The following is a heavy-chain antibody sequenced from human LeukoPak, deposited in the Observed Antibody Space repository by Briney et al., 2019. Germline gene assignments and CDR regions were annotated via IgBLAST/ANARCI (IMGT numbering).Heavy chain of an antibody. CDR2: IYPGDSDT. Sequence: GESLKISCKVSGYTFTTYWIGWVRQMPGKGLEWMGIIYPGDSDTRYSPSFQGQVTISADKSISTAYLQWSSLKASDTAMYYCARLTYSSTWFLFDYWGQGTLVTVSS. CDR3: ARLTYSSTWFLFDY. J-gene: IGHJ4*02. V-gene: IGHV5-51*01. D-gene: IGHD6-13*01. CDR1: GYTFTTYW.